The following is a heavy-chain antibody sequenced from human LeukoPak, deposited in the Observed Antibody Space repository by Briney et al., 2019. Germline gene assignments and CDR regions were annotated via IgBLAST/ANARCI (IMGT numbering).Heavy chain of an antibody. CDR1: GGSISSYY. V-gene: IGHV4-39*01. CDR3: ARHKSPGDWFDP. D-gene: IGHD4-17*01. CDR2: IYYSGST. Sequence: SETLSLTCTVSGGSISSYYWSWIRQPPGKGLEWIGSIYYSGSTYYNPSLKSRVTISVDTSKNQFSLKLSSVTAADTAVYYCARHKSPGDWFDPWGQGTLVTVSS. J-gene: IGHJ5*02.